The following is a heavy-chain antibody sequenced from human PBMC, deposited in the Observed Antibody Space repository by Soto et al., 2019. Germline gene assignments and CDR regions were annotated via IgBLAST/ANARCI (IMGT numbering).Heavy chain of an antibody. D-gene: IGHD2-2*01. CDR1: GYTFTGYY. CDR3: ARKGVHSSYGVDP. Sequence: QVPLVQSGAEVKKPGASVKVSCKASGYTFTGYYMHWVRQAPGQGLEWMGWINPNSGGTNYAQKFQGRVTMTSDTSMSAAYMELSRLRSDDTAVYYCARKGVHSSYGVDPWGQGTLCTVA. J-gene: IGHJ5*02. V-gene: IGHV1-2*02. CDR2: INPNSGGT.